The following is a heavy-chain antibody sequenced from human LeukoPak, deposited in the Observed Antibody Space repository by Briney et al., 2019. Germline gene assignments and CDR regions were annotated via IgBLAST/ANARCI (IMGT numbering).Heavy chain of an antibody. Sequence: GASVKVSCKAPGYTFTGYYMHWVRQAPGQGLEWMGWINPNSGGTNYAQKFQGRVTMTRDTSISTAYMELSRLRSDDTAVYYCAREADSSPNWFDPWGQGTLVTVSS. J-gene: IGHJ5*02. CDR2: INPNSGGT. CDR3: AREADSSPNWFDP. V-gene: IGHV1-2*02. CDR1: GYTFTGYY. D-gene: IGHD6-13*01.